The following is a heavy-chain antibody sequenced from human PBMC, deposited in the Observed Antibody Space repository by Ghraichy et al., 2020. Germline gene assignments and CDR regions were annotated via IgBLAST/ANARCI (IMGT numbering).Heavy chain of an antibody. CDR3: ASLRLRRHPIDY. J-gene: IGHJ4*02. Sequence: ESLNISCAVYGGSFSGYYWSWIRQPPGKGLEWIGEINHSGSTNYNPSLKSRVTISVDTSKNQFSLKLSSVTAADTAVYYCASLRLRRHPIDYWGQGTLVTVSS. V-gene: IGHV4-34*01. D-gene: IGHD4-17*01. CDR2: INHSGST. CDR1: GGSFSGYY.